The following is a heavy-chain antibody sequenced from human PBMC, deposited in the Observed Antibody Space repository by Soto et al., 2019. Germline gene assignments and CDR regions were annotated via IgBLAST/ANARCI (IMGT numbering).Heavy chain of an antibody. V-gene: IGHV5-10-1*01. CDR1: GYSFTSYW. J-gene: IGHJ4*02. CDR2: IDPSDSYT. Sequence: PGESLKISCKGSGYSFTSYWISWVRQMPGKGLEWMGRIDPSDSYTNYSPSFQGHVTISADKSISTAYLQWSSLKASDTAMYYCARQKHNVDTVDFDYWGQGALVTVSS. CDR3: ARQKHNVDTVDFDY. D-gene: IGHD5-18*01.